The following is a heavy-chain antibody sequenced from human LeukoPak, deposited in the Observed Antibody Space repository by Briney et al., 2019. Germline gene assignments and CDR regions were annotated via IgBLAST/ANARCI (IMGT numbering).Heavy chain of an antibody. Sequence: GRSLRLSCAASGFTFDDYAMHWVRQAPGKGLEWVSGISWNSGSIGYADSVKGRFTISRDNAKNSLYLQMNSLRAEDTALYYCAKDIEAGYSYGFDFDYWGQGTLVTVSS. J-gene: IGHJ4*02. CDR1: GFTFDDYA. CDR3: AKDIEAGYSYGFDFDY. V-gene: IGHV3-9*01. CDR2: ISWNSGSI. D-gene: IGHD5-18*01.